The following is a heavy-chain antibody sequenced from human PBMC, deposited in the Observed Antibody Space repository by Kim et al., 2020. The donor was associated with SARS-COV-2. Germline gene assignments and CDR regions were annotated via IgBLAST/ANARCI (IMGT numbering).Heavy chain of an antibody. V-gene: IGHV1-18*01. CDR3: ARGAYGDVSFDY. D-gene: IGHD4-17*01. Sequence: NAQKAQGRVPMTTDTATNTAYMELWSLRSDDTAMYYCARGAYGDVSFDYWGQGTLVTVSS. J-gene: IGHJ4*02.